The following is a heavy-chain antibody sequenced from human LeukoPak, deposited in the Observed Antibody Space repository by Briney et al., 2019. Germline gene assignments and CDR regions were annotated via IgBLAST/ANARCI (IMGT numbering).Heavy chain of an antibody. V-gene: IGHV3-23*01. CDR1: GFTFSSYA. CDR3: AKDFPITYYYDSSGYN. CDR2: ISGSGGST. D-gene: IGHD3-22*01. J-gene: IGHJ4*02. Sequence: GGSLRLSGAASGFTFSSYAMSWVRQAPGKGLEWVSAISGSGGSTYYADSVKGRFTISRDNSKNTLYLQMNSLRPEDTAVYYCAKDFPITYYYDSSGYNWGQGTLVTVSS.